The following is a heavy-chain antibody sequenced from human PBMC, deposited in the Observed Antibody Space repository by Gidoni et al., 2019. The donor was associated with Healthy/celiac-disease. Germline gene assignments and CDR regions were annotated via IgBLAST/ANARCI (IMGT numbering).Heavy chain of an antibody. D-gene: IGHD6-13*01. V-gene: IGHV2-5*02. CDR3: AQTIAAAEFDY. J-gene: IGHJ4*02. CDR1: GFPLSTSGVG. Sequence: QITLKESGPTLGKPTQTLTLTCTFSGFPLSTSGVGVGWIRQPPGKALEWLALIYWDDDKRYSPSLKSRLTITKDTSKNQVVLTMTNMDPVDTATYYCAQTIAAAEFDYWGQGTLVTVSS. CDR2: IYWDDDK.